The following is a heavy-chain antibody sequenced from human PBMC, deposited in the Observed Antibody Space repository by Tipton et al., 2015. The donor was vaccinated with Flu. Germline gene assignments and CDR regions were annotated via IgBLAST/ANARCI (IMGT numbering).Heavy chain of an antibody. CDR3: AREGSAGGNFDS. Sequence: QVQLVQSGAEVKRPGASLKVSCKPSGYTFSDYCIDWARQAPGQGLEWMGTINPRDGSTRPAQNFQGRVTMTRDTSTSTVYLEVIRLRSEDTAIYYCAREGSAGGNFDSWGQGILVTVSS. D-gene: IGHD2-15*01. V-gene: IGHV1-46*01. J-gene: IGHJ4*02. CDR1: GYTFSDYC. CDR2: INPRDGST.